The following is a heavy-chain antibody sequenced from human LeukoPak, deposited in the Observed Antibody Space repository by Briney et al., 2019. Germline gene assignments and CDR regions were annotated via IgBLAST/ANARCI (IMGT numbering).Heavy chain of an antibody. Sequence: SETLSLTCTVSGGSISSSRYYWSWIRQPAGKGLEWIGRIFASGSTNYNPSLRSRLTMSVDTSKNQFSLKLNSLTAADTAVYYCAREELRYYGSGSYPDYWGQGILVTVSS. CDR3: AREELRYYGSGSYPDY. CDR2: IFASGST. J-gene: IGHJ4*02. CDR1: GGSISSSRYY. D-gene: IGHD3-10*01. V-gene: IGHV4-61*02.